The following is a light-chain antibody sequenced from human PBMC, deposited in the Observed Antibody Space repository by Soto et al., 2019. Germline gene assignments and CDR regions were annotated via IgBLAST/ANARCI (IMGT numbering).Light chain of an antibody. CDR1: QSITNNF. V-gene: IGKV3-20*01. CDR3: QQYGRSPLMYT. Sequence: EIVLTQSPGTLSLSPGERATLSCRASQSITNNFLAWYQQKPGQAPRLLIYGASTRAAGVPDRFRGSGSGADFTLTITRLEPEDFAVYYCQQYGRSPLMYTFGQGTKLGVK. J-gene: IGKJ2*01. CDR2: GAS.